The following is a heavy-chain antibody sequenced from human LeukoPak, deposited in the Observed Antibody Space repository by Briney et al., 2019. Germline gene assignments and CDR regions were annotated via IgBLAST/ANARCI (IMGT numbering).Heavy chain of an antibody. Sequence: GDSLKISGKRSGYSFTIYWIGWVGQMPGKGLDWMWIIYPGDSDTRYSPSCQGQVTISADKSTSPAYLQWSSLKASDTAMYYCASLSGYEHSGFDYRGQGTLVTVSS. CDR1: GYSFTIYW. J-gene: IGHJ4*02. V-gene: IGHV5-51*01. D-gene: IGHD3-22*01. CDR2: IYPGDSDT. CDR3: ASLSGYEHSGFDY.